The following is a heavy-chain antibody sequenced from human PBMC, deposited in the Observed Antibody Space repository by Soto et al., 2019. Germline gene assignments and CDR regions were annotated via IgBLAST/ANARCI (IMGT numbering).Heavy chain of an antibody. J-gene: IGHJ4*02. D-gene: IGHD2-2*01. V-gene: IGHV4-39*01. CDR1: GGSISSSSYY. Sequence: QLQLQESGPGLVKPSETLSLTCTVFGGSISSSSYYWGWIRQPPGKGLEWIGSIYYSGSTYYNPSLKSRVTISVDTSKNQFSLKLSSVTAADTAVYYCARPNCSSTSCRIDYWGQGTLVTVSS. CDR2: IYYSGST. CDR3: ARPNCSSTSCRIDY.